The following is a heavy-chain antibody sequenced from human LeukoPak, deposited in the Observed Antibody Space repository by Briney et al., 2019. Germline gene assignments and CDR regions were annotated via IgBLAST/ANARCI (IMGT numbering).Heavy chain of an antibody. CDR3: ARTIAVGGSGFDY. Sequence: SETLSLTCTVSGGSISSYYWSWIRQPPGKGLEWIGYIYYSGSTNYNPSLKSRVTISIDTSKNQFSLRLTSVTAADTAMYYCARTIAVGGSGFDYWGQGTLVTVSS. D-gene: IGHD6-19*01. J-gene: IGHJ4*02. CDR1: GGSISSYY. CDR2: IYYSGST. V-gene: IGHV4-59*12.